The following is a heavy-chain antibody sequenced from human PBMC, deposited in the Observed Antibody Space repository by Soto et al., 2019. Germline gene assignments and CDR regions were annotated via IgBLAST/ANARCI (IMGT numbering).Heavy chain of an antibody. CDR1: GFTVSSKY. CDR2: IQSGGTT. Sequence: EVQLVASGGGLVQPGGSLRLSCAASGFTVSSKYMPWVRQAPGKGLEWVSLIQSGGTTYYADSVKGRFTISRDTSENTLHIQMDSLRVEDTAVYYCARDDVLCDGGRCYRIPLDVWGKGTKVTVSS. V-gene: IGHV3-66*01. D-gene: IGHD2-15*01. CDR3: ARDDVLCDGGRCYRIPLDV. J-gene: IGHJ6*04.